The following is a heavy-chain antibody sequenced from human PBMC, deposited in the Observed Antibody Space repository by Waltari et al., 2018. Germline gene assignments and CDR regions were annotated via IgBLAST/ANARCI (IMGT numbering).Heavy chain of an antibody. CDR2: INLDGSEK. CDR1: GFTFSWFW. V-gene: IGHV3-7*01. D-gene: IGHD6-19*01. J-gene: IGHJ4*02. CDR3: AKNRRGYDSGWSYFDY. Sequence: EVQLVESGGALVQPGGSLRFSCVAFGFTFSWFWVRWVRQAPGKGLEWVANINLDGSEKYYVDSVRGRFDISRDNAKNSLYLQMNNLRAEDTAVYYCAKNRRGYDSGWSYFDYWGQGTLVTVSS.